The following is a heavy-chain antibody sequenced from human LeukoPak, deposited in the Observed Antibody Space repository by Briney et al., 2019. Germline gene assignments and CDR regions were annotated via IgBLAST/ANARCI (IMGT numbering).Heavy chain of an antibody. CDR2: ISWNGGSI. J-gene: IGHJ4*02. D-gene: IGHD6-13*01. V-gene: IGHV3-9*01. Sequence: GGSLRLSCAASGFTFDDYAMHWVRQAPGKGLEWVSGISWNGGSIGYADSVKGRFTISRDNAKNSLYLQMNSLRAEDTALYYCAKGDSMASSLDYWGQGTLVTVSS. CDR1: GFTFDDYA. CDR3: AKGDSMASSLDY.